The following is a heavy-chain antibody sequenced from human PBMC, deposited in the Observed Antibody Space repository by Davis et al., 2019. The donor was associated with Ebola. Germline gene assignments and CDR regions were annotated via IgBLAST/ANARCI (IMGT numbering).Heavy chain of an antibody. CDR1: GGSFSGYY. Sequence: SETLSLTCDVYGGSFSGYYWSWIRQPPGKGLEWIGEINHSGSTTYNPSLKSRVTTSVDTSKNQISLKLSSVTAADTAVYYCARGRRDRSNYYFYYYKDVWGKGTTVTVS. J-gene: IGHJ6*03. CDR2: INHSGST. V-gene: IGHV4-34*01. CDR3: ARGRRDRSNYYFYYYKDV.